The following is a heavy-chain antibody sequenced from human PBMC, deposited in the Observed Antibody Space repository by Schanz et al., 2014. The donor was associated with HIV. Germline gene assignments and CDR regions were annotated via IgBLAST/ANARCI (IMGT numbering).Heavy chain of an antibody. CDR3: ARQGLRFSFWLDY. CDR1: GFTFSSHW. V-gene: IGHV3-33*08. Sequence: VQLVESGGGLVQPGGSLRLSCAASGFTFSSHWMHWVRQAPGKGLVWVAAIWYDGSNKFYADSVKGRFTISRDNSKNTLYLQMNNLRAEDTAVYGCARQGLRFSFWLDYWGQGTLVTVSS. J-gene: IGHJ4*02. CDR2: IWYDGSNK. D-gene: IGHD4-17*01.